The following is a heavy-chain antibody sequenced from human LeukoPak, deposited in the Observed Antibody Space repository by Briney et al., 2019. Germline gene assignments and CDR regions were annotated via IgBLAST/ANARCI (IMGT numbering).Heavy chain of an antibody. CDR3: ARGGTTWAKSDY. V-gene: IGHV3-48*04. D-gene: IGHD1-7*01. Sequence: GGSLRLSCAASGFTFSSYIMNWVRQAPGKGLEWVSYISSTSSTISYADSVKGRFTISRDNAKNSLYLQMNSLRAEDTAVYYCARGGTTWAKSDYWGQGTLVTVSS. CDR2: ISSTSSTI. CDR1: GFTFSSYI. J-gene: IGHJ4*02.